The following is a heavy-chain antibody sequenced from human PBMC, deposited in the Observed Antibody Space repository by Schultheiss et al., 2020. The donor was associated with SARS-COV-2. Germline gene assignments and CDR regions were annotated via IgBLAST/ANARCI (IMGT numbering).Heavy chain of an antibody. CDR3: ARRTYYDISDY. Sequence: GGSLRLSCAASGFTFSDYYMSWIRQAPGKGLDWISYISGSGTYTNYADSVKGRFTISRDNAKNSLYLQMNSLRAEDTAVYYCARRTYYDISDYWGQGTLVTVSS. CDR2: ISGSGTYT. CDR1: GFTFSDYY. D-gene: IGHD3-9*01. V-gene: IGHV3-11*06. J-gene: IGHJ4*02.